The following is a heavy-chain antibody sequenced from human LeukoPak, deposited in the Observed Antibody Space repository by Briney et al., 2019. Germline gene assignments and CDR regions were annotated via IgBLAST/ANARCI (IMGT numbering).Heavy chain of an antibody. CDR3: ASDTPGYGGDDFDY. Sequence: GGSLRLSCAASGFTFSTYGMHWVRQAPGKGLEWMTFIQAGGDEKYYAESVKGRFTVSRDNSKNTLYLQMNSLRAEDTAVYYCASDTPGYGGDDFDYWGQGALVTVSS. CDR1: GFTFSTYG. D-gene: IGHD4-23*01. J-gene: IGHJ4*02. CDR2: IQAGGDEK. V-gene: IGHV3-30*02.